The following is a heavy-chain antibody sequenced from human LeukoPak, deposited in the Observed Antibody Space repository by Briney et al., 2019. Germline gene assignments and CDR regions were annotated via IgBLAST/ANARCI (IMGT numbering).Heavy chain of an antibody. CDR2: IKQDGSEK. Sequence: GGSLRLSCAASGFTFSSYWMSWVRQAPGKGLEWVANIKQDGSEKYYVDSVKGRFTISRDNAKNSLYLQMNSLRAEDTAVYYCAKDRGSSWFRGNALDIWGQGTLVTVSS. CDR1: GFTFSSYW. V-gene: IGHV3-7*03. J-gene: IGHJ3*02. D-gene: IGHD6-13*01. CDR3: AKDRGSSWFRGNALDI.